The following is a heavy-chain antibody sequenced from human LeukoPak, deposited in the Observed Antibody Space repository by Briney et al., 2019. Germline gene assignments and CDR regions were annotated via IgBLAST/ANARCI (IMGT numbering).Heavy chain of an antibody. D-gene: IGHD1-14*01. CDR1: GFIFSNFG. Sequence: GGSLRLSCAASGFIFSNFGMPWVRQAPGKGLEWVAFIRYDGTTKYYAGSVKGRFTISRDNPKNTLSLQMSSLRAEDTGIYFCAKDQGTTFGYFNYWGQGILVTVSS. CDR3: AKDQGTTFGYFNY. V-gene: IGHV3-30*02. CDR2: IRYDGTTK. J-gene: IGHJ4*02.